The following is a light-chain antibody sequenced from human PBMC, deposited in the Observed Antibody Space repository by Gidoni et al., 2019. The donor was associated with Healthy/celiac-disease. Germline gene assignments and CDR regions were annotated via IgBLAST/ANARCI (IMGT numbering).Light chain of an antibody. CDR3: QVWDTTSDPVA. Sequence: SYILTQPPSVSVAPGRTARIPCGGNHIVARSEHWYQQKPGQAPVLVIYFDKDRPSGIPERFAGSNSGDTATLTISRVEAGDEAVYHCQVWDTTSDPVAFGGGTKLTV. V-gene: IGLV3-21*01. J-gene: IGLJ2*01. CDR1: HIVARS. CDR2: FDK.